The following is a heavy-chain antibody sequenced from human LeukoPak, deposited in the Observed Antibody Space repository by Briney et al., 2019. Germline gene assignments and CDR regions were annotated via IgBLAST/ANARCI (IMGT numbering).Heavy chain of an antibody. J-gene: IGHJ4*02. Sequence: ASVKVSCKASGGTFSSYAISWVRQAPGQGLEWMGGIIPIFGTANCAQKFQGRVTITADESTSTAYMELSSLRSEDTAVYYCARGGRLYSSSSSRPFDYWGQGTLVTVSS. V-gene: IGHV1-69*13. CDR3: ARGGRLYSSSSSRPFDY. D-gene: IGHD6-6*01. CDR2: IIPIFGTA. CDR1: GGTFSSYA.